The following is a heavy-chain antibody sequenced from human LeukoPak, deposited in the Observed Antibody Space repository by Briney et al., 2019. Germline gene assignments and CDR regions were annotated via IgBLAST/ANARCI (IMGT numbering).Heavy chain of an antibody. CDR2: VTGSGSVTSST. CDR3: AKEGTYNNFWSGYFH. D-gene: IGHD3-3*01. V-gene: IGHV3-23*01. J-gene: IGHJ4*02. CDR1: GFTFSSFA. Sequence: GGSLRLSCAASGFTFSSFAMSWVRQAPGKGLEWVSSVTGSGSVTSSTYYADSVKGRFTISRDNSKNTLYLQMNSLRAEDTALYYCAKEGTYNNFWSGYFHWGLGALVTVSS.